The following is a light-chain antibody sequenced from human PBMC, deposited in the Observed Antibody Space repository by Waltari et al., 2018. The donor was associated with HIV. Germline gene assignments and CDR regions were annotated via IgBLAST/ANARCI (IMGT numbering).Light chain of an antibody. Sequence: SVLTQPPSVSGTPGQEISISCSGNNSNIGAGYDVHWYRQSQGTAPTLVLSGATIRPSGVPDRFSGSLAGNSVSLDITGLRAEDEGDYYCQSYDNSLSGLWVFGGGTKLTVL. J-gene: IGLJ3*02. CDR2: GAT. V-gene: IGLV1-40*01. CDR1: NSNIGAGYD. CDR3: QSYDNSLSGLWV.